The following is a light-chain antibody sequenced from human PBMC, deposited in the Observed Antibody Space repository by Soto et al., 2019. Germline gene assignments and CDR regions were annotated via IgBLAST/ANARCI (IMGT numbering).Light chain of an antibody. J-gene: IGKJ1*01. CDR3: QQYGNSAWT. CDR1: QSVSNNY. CDR2: GAS. V-gene: IGKV3-20*01. Sequence: EIVLTQSPGTLSLSPGERATLSCRASQSVSNNYLAWYQQKPGQAPRLLIYGASSRATGIPDRFSGSGSGTDFTLTISRLEPEDFAVYYCQQYGNSAWTFGQGTKVDI.